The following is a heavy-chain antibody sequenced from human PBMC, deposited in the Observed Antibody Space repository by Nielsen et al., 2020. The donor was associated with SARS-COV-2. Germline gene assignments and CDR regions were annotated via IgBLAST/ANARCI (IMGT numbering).Heavy chain of an antibody. Sequence: ASVKVSCKASGYTFTSYYMHWVRQAPGQGLEWMGIINPSGGSTSYAQKFQGRVTMTRDTSTSTVYMELSSLRSEDTAKYYCLYSGAYYRTIDYWGQGTLVTVSS. CDR3: LYSGAYYRTIDY. CDR2: INPSGGST. D-gene: IGHD3-22*01. J-gene: IGHJ4*02. CDR1: GYTFTSYY. V-gene: IGHV1-46*01.